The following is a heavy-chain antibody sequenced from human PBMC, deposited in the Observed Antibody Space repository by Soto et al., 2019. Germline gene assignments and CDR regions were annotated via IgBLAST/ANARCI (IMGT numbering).Heavy chain of an antibody. CDR2: IHYSGST. J-gene: IGHJ5*02. Sequence: SETLSLTCTVSGGSISSYYWSWIRQPPGKGLEWIGYIHYSGSTNYNPSLKSRVTISVDTSENQFSLKLSSVTAADRAVYYCARGGGWYWFDPWGQGTLVTVSS. CDR1: GGSISSYY. D-gene: IGHD6-19*01. CDR3: ARGGGWYWFDP. V-gene: IGHV4-59*01.